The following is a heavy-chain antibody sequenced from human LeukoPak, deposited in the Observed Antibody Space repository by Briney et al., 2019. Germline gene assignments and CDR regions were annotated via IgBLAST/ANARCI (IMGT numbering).Heavy chain of an antibody. CDR1: GGSISSSGYY. D-gene: IGHD5-12*01. J-gene: IGHJ3*02. CDR3: ASHHSGASPSDAFDI. CDR2: FYYSGIT. V-gene: IGHV4-39*01. Sequence: SETLSLTCTVSGGSISSSGYYWDWIRQPTGKELEWIGNFYYSGITYYNSSLRSRVTISVDTSKNQFSLKLSSVTAADTAVYYCASHHSGASPSDAFDIWGHGTMVTVSS.